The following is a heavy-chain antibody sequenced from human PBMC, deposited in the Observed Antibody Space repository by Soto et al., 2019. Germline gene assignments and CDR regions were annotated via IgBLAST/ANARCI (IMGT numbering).Heavy chain of an antibody. J-gene: IGHJ3*02. CDR2: VYYSGTT. CDR1: GGSISSSY. Sequence: PSETLSLTCTVSGGSISSSYWSWIRQPPGKGLEWIAYVYYSGTTNYNPSLESRVTISIDTSKNQFSLRLTSVTAADTAVYYCARAVVHQWLVHDAFDSWGQGTLVTVSS. D-gene: IGHD6-19*01. V-gene: IGHV4-59*01. CDR3: ARAVVHQWLVHDAFDS.